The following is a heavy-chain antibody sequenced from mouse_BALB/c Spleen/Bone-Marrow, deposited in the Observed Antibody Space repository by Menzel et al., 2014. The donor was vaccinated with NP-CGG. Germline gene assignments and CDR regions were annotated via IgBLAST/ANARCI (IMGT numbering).Heavy chain of an antibody. V-gene: IGHV1-87*01. CDR2: IYPGDGDT. J-gene: IGHJ2*01. Sequence: QVQLQQPGAELARPGASVKLSCKASGYTLTNYWMQWVKQRPGQGLEWIGAIYPGDGDTRYTQRFKDKATLTADNSSTTAYMQLSNLASDDSAVYYCARGTNYWGQGTTLTVSS. D-gene: IGHD3-3*01. CDR3: ARGTNY. CDR1: GYTLTNYW.